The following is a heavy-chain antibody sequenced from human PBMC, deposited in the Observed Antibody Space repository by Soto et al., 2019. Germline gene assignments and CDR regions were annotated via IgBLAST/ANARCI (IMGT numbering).Heavy chain of an antibody. J-gene: IGHJ4*02. CDR3: AREVPDYGDYGSSDY. Sequence: ASVKVSCKASGYTFTSYGISWVRQAPGQGLEWMGWISAYNGNTNYAQKLQGRVTMTTDTSTSTAYMELMSLRSDDTAVYYCAREVPDYGDYGSSDYWGQGTLVTVSS. D-gene: IGHD4-17*01. CDR2: ISAYNGNT. V-gene: IGHV1-18*01. CDR1: GYTFTSYG.